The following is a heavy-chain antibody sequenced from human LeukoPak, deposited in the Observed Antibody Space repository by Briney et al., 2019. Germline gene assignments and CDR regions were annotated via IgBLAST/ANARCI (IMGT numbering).Heavy chain of an antibody. V-gene: IGHV1-69*05. D-gene: IGHD3-22*01. Sequence: GASVKVSCKASGGTFSSYAISWVRQAPGQGLEWMGGIIPIFGTANYAQKFQGRVTMTRDTSISTAYMELSRLRSDDTAVYYCARDYSSGYYDTSGYYYYMDVWGKGTTVTVSS. CDR1: GGTFSSYA. CDR2: IIPIFGTA. J-gene: IGHJ6*03. CDR3: ARDYSSGYYDTSGYYYYMDV.